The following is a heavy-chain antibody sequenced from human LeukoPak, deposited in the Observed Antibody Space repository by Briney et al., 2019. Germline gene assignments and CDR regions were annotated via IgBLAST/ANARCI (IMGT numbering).Heavy chain of an antibody. Sequence: PGGSLRLSCAASGFTFSSTSMSWVRQAPGEGREWVAVTVGGGDGTYYADSVKVRFTISRDNSHNTPYLQMNSLRAEDTAVNYWAKLTTSWGQGTLVTVSS. D-gene: IGHD4-11*01. CDR1: GFTFSSTS. CDR2: TVGGGDGT. CDR3: AKLTTS. J-gene: IGHJ4*02. V-gene: IGHV3-23*01.